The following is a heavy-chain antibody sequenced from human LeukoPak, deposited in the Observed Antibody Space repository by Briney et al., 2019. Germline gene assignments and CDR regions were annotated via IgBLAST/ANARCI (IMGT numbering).Heavy chain of an antibody. V-gene: IGHV4-34*01. CDR1: GGSFSGYY. Sequence: SETLSLTCAVYGGSFSGYYWSWIRQPPGKGLEWIGEINHSGSTNYNLSLKSRVTISVDTSKNQFSLKLSSVTAADTAVYYCARGGVSYFDYWGQGTLVTVSS. CDR2: INHSGST. D-gene: IGHD5/OR15-5a*01. CDR3: ARGGVSYFDY. J-gene: IGHJ4*02.